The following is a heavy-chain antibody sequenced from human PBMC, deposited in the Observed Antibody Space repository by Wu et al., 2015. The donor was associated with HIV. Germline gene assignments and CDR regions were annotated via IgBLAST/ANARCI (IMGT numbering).Heavy chain of an antibody. J-gene: IGHJ5*02. CDR1: GYSFSTYG. CDR3: ARVISSGWYLDWFDP. D-gene: IGHD6-19*01. CDR2: ISSDNGNT. Sequence: QVQLVQSGAEVKKPGASVKVSCKASGYSFSTYGISWVRQAPGQGLEWMGWISSDNGNTKYAQKLQGRATMTTDTSTSTAYMELRSLRSDDTAVYYCARVISSGWYLDWFDPWGQGTLVTVSS. V-gene: IGHV1-18*01.